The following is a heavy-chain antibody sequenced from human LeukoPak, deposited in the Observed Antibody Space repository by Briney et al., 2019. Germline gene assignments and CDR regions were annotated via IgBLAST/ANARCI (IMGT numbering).Heavy chain of an antibody. J-gene: IGHJ4*02. V-gene: IGHV4-59*01. CDR1: GGSISSYY. CDR3: ARIAVSSGWGYFDY. D-gene: IGHD6-19*01. CDR2: IYYSGST. Sequence: SETLSLTCTVSGGSISSYYWTWIRQPPGKGLEWIGYIYYSGSTNYNPSLKSRVTISLDTSKNQFSLKLSSVTAADTAVYYCARIAVSSGWGYFDYWGQGTLVTASS.